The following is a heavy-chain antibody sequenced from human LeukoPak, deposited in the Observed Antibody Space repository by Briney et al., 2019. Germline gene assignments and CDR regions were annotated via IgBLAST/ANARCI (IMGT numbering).Heavy chain of an antibody. D-gene: IGHD3-22*01. Sequence: ASVKVSCKVSGYTLRLTELSMHWVRQAPGKGLEWMGGFDPEDGETIYAQKFQGRVNMTEDKSTDTAYMELSSLRSEDTAVYFCAAASDYCDRSGFYYWGQGTLVTVSS. CDR1: GYTLRLTELS. CDR2: FDPEDGET. V-gene: IGHV1-24*01. CDR3: AAASDYCDRSGFYY. J-gene: IGHJ4*02.